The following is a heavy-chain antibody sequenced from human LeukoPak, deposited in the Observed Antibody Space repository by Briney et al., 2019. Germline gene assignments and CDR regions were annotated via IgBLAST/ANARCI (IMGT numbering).Heavy chain of an antibody. CDR2: VSDSGVNT. D-gene: IGHD5-18*01. V-gene: IGHV3-23*01. Sequence: GGSLRLSCEASGFSFSGYAMSWVRQAPGKGLDWVSGVSDSGVNTYYADSVKGRFTISRDNSNNTLFLQMNSLRADDTAVYYCALDRGYSSGTRAWGQGTLVTVSS. CDR3: ALDRGYSSGTRA. J-gene: IGHJ5*02. CDR1: GFSFSGYA.